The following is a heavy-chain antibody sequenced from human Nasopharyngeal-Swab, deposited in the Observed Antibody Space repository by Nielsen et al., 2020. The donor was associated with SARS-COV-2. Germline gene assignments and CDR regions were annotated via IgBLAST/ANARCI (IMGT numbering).Heavy chain of an antibody. CDR1: GYTFTSYY. D-gene: IGHD2-2*01. CDR3: AARGSCSSTSCYADY. Sequence: ASVKVSCKASGYTFTSYYMHWVRQAPGQGLEWMGIINPSGGSASYAQKFQGRVTMTRDTSTSTVYMELSSLRSEDTAVYYCAARGSCSSTSCYADYWGQGTLVTVSS. CDR2: INPSGGSA. J-gene: IGHJ4*02. V-gene: IGHV1-46*01.